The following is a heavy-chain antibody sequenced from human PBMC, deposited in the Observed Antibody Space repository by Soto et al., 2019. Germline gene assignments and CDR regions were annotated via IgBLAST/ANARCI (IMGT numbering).Heavy chain of an antibody. CDR3: AKEMITFGDFNYYYMDV. CDR2: ITWHSGTI. V-gene: IGHV3-9*01. CDR1: GSTFDPYT. J-gene: IGHJ6*03. Sequence: EVQLVESGGGLVHPGKAPGLGRGTSGSTFDPYTMHRGRQGPRKGLEWVPSITWHSGTISYAGSGKGRFTISRDNAKNSLYLQMNSLRGEDTALYYCAKEMITFGDFNYYYMDVWGNGTTVTVSS. D-gene: IGHD3-16*01.